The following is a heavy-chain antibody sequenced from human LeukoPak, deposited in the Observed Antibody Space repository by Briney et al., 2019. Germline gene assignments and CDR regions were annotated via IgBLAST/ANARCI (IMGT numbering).Heavy chain of an antibody. CDR1: GGSISSYY. CDR2: IHTSGTT. J-gene: IGHJ3*02. D-gene: IGHD3-22*01. Sequence: SETLSLTCTVSGGSISSYYWSWIRQPPGKGLEWIGYIHTSGTTNYNPSLKSRVTISVDTSKNQLSVKLSSVTAADTAVYYCVRPGYDSSDGAFDIWGPETMVTVSS. V-gene: IGHV4-4*09. CDR3: VRPGYDSSDGAFDI.